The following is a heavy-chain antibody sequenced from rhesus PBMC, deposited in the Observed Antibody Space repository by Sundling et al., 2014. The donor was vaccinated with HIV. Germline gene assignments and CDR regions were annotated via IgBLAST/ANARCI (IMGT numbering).Heavy chain of an antibody. V-gene: IGHV4S9*01. CDR2: IGGNSATT. CDR3: ARRKYSSWSFDY. J-gene: IGHJ4*01. CDR1: GGSISSGYYY. Sequence: QVQLQESGPGLVKPSETLSLTCVVSGGSISSGYYYWSWIRQPPGKGLEWIGHIGGNSATTYYNPSLKSRVAISKDTSKNQFFLKLSSVTAADAAVYYCARRKYSSWSFDYWGQGVLVTVSS. D-gene: IGHD6-13*01.